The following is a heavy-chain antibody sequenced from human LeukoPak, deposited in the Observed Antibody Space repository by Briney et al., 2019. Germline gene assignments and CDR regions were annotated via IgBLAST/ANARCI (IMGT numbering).Heavy chain of an antibody. CDR1: GYTFTNYD. Sequence: ASVKVSCKTSGYTFTNYDINWVRQATGQGLEWMGWMNPNSGNTGYAQKFQDRVTMTRNTSISTAYMELSSLRSEDTAVYYCARGQIHGWDYFDFWGQGTLVTVSS. CDR3: ARGQIHGWDYFDF. D-gene: IGHD6-19*01. V-gene: IGHV1-8*01. J-gene: IGHJ4*02. CDR2: MNPNSGNT.